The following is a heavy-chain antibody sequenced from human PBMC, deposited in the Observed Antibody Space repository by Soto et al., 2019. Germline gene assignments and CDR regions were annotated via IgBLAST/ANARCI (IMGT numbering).Heavy chain of an antibody. CDR1: GYTFTSYA. CDR3: ARDRHYYGSGRAMDV. J-gene: IGHJ6*02. CDR2: INAGNGNT. Sequence: ASVKVSCKASGYTFTSYAMHWVRQAPGQRLEWMGWINAGNGNTKYSQKFQGRVTITRDTSASTAYMELSSLRSEDTAVYYCARDRHYYGSGRAMDVWGQGTTVTVSS. D-gene: IGHD3-10*01. V-gene: IGHV1-3*01.